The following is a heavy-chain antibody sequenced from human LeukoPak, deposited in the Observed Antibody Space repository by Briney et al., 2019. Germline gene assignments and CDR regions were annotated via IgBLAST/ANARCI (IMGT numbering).Heavy chain of an antibody. CDR1: GFTFSIYS. D-gene: IGHD3-22*01. J-gene: IGHJ4*02. V-gene: IGHV3-21*04. CDR3: ARDPLGEFYYDSSGYDY. Sequence: GGSLRLSCAASGFTFSIYSMNWVRQAPGKGLEWVSSISYSSSYIYYADSVKGRFTISRDNAKNSLYLQMNSLRAEDTAVYYCARDPLGEFYYDSSGYDYWGQGTLVTVSS. CDR2: ISYSSSYI.